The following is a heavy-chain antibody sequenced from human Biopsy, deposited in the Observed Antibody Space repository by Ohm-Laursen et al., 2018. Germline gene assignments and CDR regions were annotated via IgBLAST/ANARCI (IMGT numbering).Heavy chain of an antibody. D-gene: IGHD5-18*01. Sequence: SLRLSCAASGFTFNNYGMQWVRQAPGKGLEWVAFIFYDGSNTYYADSVKGRFTISRDNSRDTLYLQISSLRAEDTAVYYCAKDRYNYTPIGGFSMDVWGQGTTVTVSS. CDR3: AKDRYNYTPIGGFSMDV. CDR2: IFYDGSNT. V-gene: IGHV3-30*18. J-gene: IGHJ6*02. CDR1: GFTFNNYG.